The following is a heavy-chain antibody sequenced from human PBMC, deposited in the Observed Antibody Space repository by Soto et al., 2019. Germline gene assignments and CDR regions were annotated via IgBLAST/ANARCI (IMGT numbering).Heavy chain of an antibody. D-gene: IGHD3-22*01. CDR3: ARDAFYYDGPSGIYYFDY. V-gene: IGHV1-69*12. Sequence: QVQLVQSGAEVKKPGSSVKVSCKASGGTFNNYAISWVRQAPGQGLEWMGGIIPIFATANYAQKFQGRLTITADEHTCSTXMELSSLTSDDTAVYYCARDAFYYDGPSGIYYFDYWGQGTPVTVSS. CDR2: IIPIFATA. J-gene: IGHJ4*02. CDR1: GGTFNNYA.